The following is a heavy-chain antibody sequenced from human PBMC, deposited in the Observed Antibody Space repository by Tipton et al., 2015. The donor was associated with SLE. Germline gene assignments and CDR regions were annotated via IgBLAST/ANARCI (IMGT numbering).Heavy chain of an antibody. V-gene: IGHV1-69*15. J-gene: IGHJ3*02. CDR3: ARENTIFAFDI. CDR1: GGTFSSYA. D-gene: IGHD3-3*01. CDR2: IIPIFGTA. Sequence: QSGPEVKKPGSSMKASCKASGGTFSSYAISWVRQAPGQGLEWVGRIIPIFGTANYAQKFQGRVTITADESTSTSYMELSSLRSEDTAVYYCARENTIFAFDIWGQGTMVTVSS.